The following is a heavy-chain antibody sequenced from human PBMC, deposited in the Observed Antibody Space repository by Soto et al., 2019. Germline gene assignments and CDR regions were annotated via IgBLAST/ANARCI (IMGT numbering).Heavy chain of an antibody. J-gene: IGHJ6*02. V-gene: IGHV4-4*02. CDR2: IYHSGST. Sequence: SETLSLTCAVSGGSISSSNWWSWVRQPPGKGLEWIGEIYHSGSTNYNPSLKSRVTISVDTSKNQFSLKLSSVTAADTAVYYCARSTRIAARPSYYYYGMDVWGQGTTVTVSS. D-gene: IGHD6-6*01. CDR3: ARSTRIAARPSYYYYGMDV. CDR1: GGSISSSNW.